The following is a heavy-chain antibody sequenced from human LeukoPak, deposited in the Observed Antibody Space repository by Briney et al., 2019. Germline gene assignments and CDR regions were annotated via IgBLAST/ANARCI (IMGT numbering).Heavy chain of an antibody. CDR3: AKDGSSGIAATADAFDI. Sequence: GGSLRLSCAASGFTFNTYAMSWVRQAPGKGLEWVSAISGGGAASYYADSVEGRFTISRDNSKNTLYLQMNSLRAEDTAIYYCAKDGSSGIAATADAFDIWGQGTMVTVFS. J-gene: IGHJ3*02. D-gene: IGHD6-13*01. CDR1: GFTFNTYA. CDR2: ISGGGAAS. V-gene: IGHV3-23*01.